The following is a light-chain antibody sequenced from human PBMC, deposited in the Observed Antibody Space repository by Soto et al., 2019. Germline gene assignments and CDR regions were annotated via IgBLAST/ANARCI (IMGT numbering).Light chain of an antibody. J-gene: IGKJ4*01. V-gene: IGKV3-15*01. Sequence: EIVMTHSPVTLSVSPGERATLSCRASQSISSNLAWHQQKPGQTPRLLIYDTSTRATGVPTRFSGSRSGAEFTLTINSLQSEDFAVYYCQPYNNWPLTFGGGTKVDIK. CDR3: QPYNNWPLT. CDR1: QSISSN. CDR2: DTS.